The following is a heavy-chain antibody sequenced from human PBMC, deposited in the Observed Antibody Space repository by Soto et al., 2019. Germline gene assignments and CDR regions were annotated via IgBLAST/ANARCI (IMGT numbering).Heavy chain of an antibody. CDR2: ISYDGNTK. Sequence: QVQLVESGGGVVQPGGYLRLSCTASGFTFSSYALHWVRQAPGKGLEWVAVISYDGNTKYYAASVKGRFTISRDHSKNTLYLQMNSLIAEDSALYYCTKEHGSESDYYKYYGMDVWGQGTTVTVYS. D-gene: IGHD3-10*01. CDR1: GFTFSSYA. CDR3: TKEHGSESDYYKYYGMDV. J-gene: IGHJ6*02. V-gene: IGHV3-30*18.